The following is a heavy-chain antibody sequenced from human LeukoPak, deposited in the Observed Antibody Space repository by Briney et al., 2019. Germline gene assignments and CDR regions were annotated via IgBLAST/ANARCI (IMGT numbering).Heavy chain of an antibody. V-gene: IGHV3-7*03. D-gene: IGHD2-15*01. J-gene: IGHJ4*02. Sequence: GGSLRLSCAASGFTFSSYWMSWVRQAPGKGLELVANIKQDGSEKYYVDSVKGRFTISRDNAKNSLYLQMNSLRAEDTAVYYCAREDCSGGSCYGYYFDYWGQGTLVTVSS. CDR3: AREDCSGGSCYGYYFDY. CDR1: GFTFSSYW. CDR2: IKQDGSEK.